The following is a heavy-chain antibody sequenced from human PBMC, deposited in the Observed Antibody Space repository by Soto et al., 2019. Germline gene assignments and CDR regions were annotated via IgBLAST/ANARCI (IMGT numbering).Heavy chain of an antibody. J-gene: IGHJ6*02. V-gene: IGHV3-7*01. CDR1: GFTFSSDW. CDR3: AKGRTIAAAGYYYYYGMDV. Sequence: PGGSLRLSCAASGFTFSSDWMSWVRQAPGKGLEWVANIKQDGSNKYYADSVKGRFTISRDNSKNTLYLQMNSLRAEDTAVYYCAKGRTIAAAGYYYYYGMDVWGQGTTVTVSS. D-gene: IGHD6-13*01. CDR2: IKQDGSNK.